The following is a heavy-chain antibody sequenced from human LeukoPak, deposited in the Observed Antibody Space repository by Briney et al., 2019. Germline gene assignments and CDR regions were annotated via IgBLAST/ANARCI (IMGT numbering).Heavy chain of an antibody. CDR3: AKKGAFLWTVSAPGMSWFDP. V-gene: IGHV3-23*01. J-gene: IGHJ5*02. Sequence: GGSLRLSCAASGFTFNSYAMSWVRQAPGKGLEWVSAISGSGGSTYYADSVKGRFTISRDNSKNTLYLQMNSLRAEDTAVYYCAKKGAFLWTVSAPGMSWFDPWGQGTLVTVSS. CDR1: GFTFNSYA. CDR2: ISGSGGST. D-gene: IGHD3/OR15-3a*01.